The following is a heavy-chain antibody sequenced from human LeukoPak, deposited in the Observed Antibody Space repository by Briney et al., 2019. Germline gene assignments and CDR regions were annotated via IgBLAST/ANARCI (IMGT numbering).Heavy chain of an antibody. Sequence: ASVKVSCKASGYTLTGYYMHWVRQAPGQGLEWMGRINPNSGGTNYAQKFQGRVTMTRDTSISTAYMELSRLGSDDTAVYYCARIGYSYDHYYYYYMDVWGKGTTVTVSS. CDR1: GYTLTGYY. J-gene: IGHJ6*03. CDR2: INPNSGGT. D-gene: IGHD5-18*01. CDR3: ARIGYSYDHYYYYYMDV. V-gene: IGHV1-2*06.